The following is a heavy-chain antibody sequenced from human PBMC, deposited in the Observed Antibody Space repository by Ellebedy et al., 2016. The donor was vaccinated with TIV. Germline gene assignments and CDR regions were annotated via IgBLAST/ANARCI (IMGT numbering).Heavy chain of an antibody. CDR1: GGTFSSYP. CDR3: AAGNDGGWFDP. CDR2: IIPILGIA. J-gene: IGHJ5*02. D-gene: IGHD1-1*01. Sequence: AASVKVSCKASGGTFSSYPISWVRQAPGQGLEWMGRIIPILGIANYAQKLQGRVTITADKSTRIAYMELRSRRSEETAVYYCAAGNDGGWFDPWGQGTLVTVSS. V-gene: IGHV1-69*02.